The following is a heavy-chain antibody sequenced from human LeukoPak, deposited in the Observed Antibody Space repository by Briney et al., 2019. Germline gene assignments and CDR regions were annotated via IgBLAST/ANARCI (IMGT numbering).Heavy chain of an antibody. V-gene: IGHV1-24*01. CDR3: ATADSWIQDSFDY. Sequence: ASVKVSCKVSGYTLTELSMHWVRQAPGKGLEWMGGFDPEDGETIYAQKFQGRVTVTEDTSTDTAYMELSSLRSEDTAVYYCATADSWIQDSFDYWGQGTLVTVSS. CDR2: FDPEDGET. D-gene: IGHD5-18*01. CDR1: GYTLTELS. J-gene: IGHJ4*02.